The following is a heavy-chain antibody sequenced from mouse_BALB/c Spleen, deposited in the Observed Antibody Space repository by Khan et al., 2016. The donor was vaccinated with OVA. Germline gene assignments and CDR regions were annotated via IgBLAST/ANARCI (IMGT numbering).Heavy chain of an antibody. CDR2: IDPENGDT. CDR1: GFNIKDYY. J-gene: IGHJ3*01. D-gene: IGHD2-10*02. Sequence: VRLQQSGPELVRPGALVKMSCKASGFNIKDYYMNWVKQRPEQGLEWIGRIDPENGDTIYDPKFQGKASITVDKSSNTADLELRSLTSEDTAVDYCVLLGYGNYWFAYWRRGTLVTVSA. CDR3: VLLGYGNYWFAY. V-gene: IGHV14-1*02.